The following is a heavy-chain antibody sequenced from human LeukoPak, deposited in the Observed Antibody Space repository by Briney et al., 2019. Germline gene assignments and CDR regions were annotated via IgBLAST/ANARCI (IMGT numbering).Heavy chain of an antibody. CDR2: INPNSGGV. D-gene: IGHD1/OR15-1a*01. CDR3: ARALGQQSYYAMDV. Sequence: ASVKVSCKASGYSFTGYNLHWVRQAPGQGLEWMGWINPNSGGVNYAQKFQGRVTMTRDTSISTAYMELSSLRIDDTAVYHCARALGQQSYYAMDVWGQGTTLTVSS. CDR1: GYSFTGYN. J-gene: IGHJ6*02. V-gene: IGHV1-2*02.